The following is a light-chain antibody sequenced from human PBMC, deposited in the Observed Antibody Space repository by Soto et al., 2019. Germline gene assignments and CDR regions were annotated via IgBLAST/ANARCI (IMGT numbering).Light chain of an antibody. CDR1: SSDVGGYHY. CDR3: SSYTSITTAVV. J-gene: IGLJ2*01. CDR2: DVT. V-gene: IGLV2-14*01. Sequence: QSALTQPASVSGSPGQSITISCTGTSSDVGGYHYVSWYQQHPGKAPKLMIYDVTYRPSGVSNRFSGSKSGNTASLTISGLQAEDEADYYCSSYTSITTAVVFGGGTKLTVL.